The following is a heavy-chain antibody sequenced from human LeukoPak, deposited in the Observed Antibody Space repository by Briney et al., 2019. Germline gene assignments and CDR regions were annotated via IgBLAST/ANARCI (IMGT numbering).Heavy chain of an antibody. V-gene: IGHV3-11*01. Sequence: PGGSLRLSCAASGFTFSDYYMSWIRQAPGKGLEWVSYISSSGSTIYYADSVKGRFTISRDSAKNSLYLQMNSLRAEDTAVYYCARGSARSYYDSSGYYWEFDYWGQGTLVTVSS. CDR2: ISSSGSTI. D-gene: IGHD3-22*01. CDR3: ARGSARSYYDSSGYYWEFDY. J-gene: IGHJ4*02. CDR1: GFTFSDYY.